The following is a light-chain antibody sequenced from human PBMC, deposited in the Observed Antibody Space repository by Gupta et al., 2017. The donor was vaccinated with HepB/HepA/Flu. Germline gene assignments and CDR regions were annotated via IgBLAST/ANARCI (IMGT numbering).Light chain of an antibody. CDR1: QGIRND. Sequence: DIQMTQSPSSLSASVGDRVTITCRESQGIRNDLGWYQQKPGKAPKRLIHAATRLESGVPSRCSGSGAGTECTLTISSLQHEDFATYYGRQENSYPWTFGQGTKVEIK. V-gene: IGKV1-17*01. J-gene: IGKJ1*01. CDR2: AAT. CDR3: RQENSYPWT.